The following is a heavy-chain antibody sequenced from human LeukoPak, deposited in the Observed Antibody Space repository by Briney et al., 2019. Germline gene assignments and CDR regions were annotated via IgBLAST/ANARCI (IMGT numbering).Heavy chain of an antibody. CDR3: ARHPIVATMFVDY. J-gene: IGHJ4*02. CDR1: GGSTSSYY. Sequence: SETLSLTCTDPGGSTSSYYRSWIRQPPGKGLEWIGYIYYSGSTNYNPSLKSRVTISVDTSKNQFSLKLSSVTAADTAVYYCARHPIVATMFVDYWGQGTLVTVSS. D-gene: IGHD5-12*01. V-gene: IGHV4-59*08. CDR2: IYYSGST.